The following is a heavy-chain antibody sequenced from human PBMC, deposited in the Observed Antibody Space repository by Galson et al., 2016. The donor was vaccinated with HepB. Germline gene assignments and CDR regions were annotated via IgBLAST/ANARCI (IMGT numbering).Heavy chain of an antibody. Sequence: SLRLSCAASGFTFSSSGMHWVRQAPGKGLEWVAVIWRDGSNENYADSVKGRFTISRDNSRNTLYLQMNSLRVEDTAVYYCARYVGAAPCDCWGQGTLVTVSS. V-gene: IGHV3-33*01. D-gene: IGHD1-26*01. CDR1: GFTFSSSG. J-gene: IGHJ4*02. CDR3: ARYVGAAPCDC. CDR2: IWRDGSNE.